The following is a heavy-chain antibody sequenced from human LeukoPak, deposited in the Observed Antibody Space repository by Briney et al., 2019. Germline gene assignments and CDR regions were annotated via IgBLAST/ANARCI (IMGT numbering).Heavy chain of an antibody. CDR3: ARAHGAGGLGYQYMDV. J-gene: IGHJ6*03. CDR2: ITSSRIYI. D-gene: IGHD2-2*01. V-gene: IGHV3-21*01. CDR1: GFTFSTYS. Sequence: GGSLGLSCAASGFTFSTYSMNWVRQAPGKGLEWVSSITSSRIYIYYADSVKGRFTISRDNAKNSLYLQMNSLRAEDTAVYYCARAHGAGGLGYQYMDVWGKGTTVTISS.